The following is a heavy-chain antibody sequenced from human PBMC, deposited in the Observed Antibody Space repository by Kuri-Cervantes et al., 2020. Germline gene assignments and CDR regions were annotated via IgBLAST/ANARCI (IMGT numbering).Heavy chain of an antibody. CDR2: ISWNRGLI. CDR1: GFIFGDYA. V-gene: IGHV3-9*01. Sequence: SLKISCAASGFIFGDYALHGVRQVPGKGLEWVSSISWNRGLIAYAASVKGRFTISRDNAKNALYLEMNNLKPADTALYYCVKDRSSGSWHDAFEHWGQGTVVTVSS. D-gene: IGHD3-10*01. CDR3: VKDRSSGSWHDAFEH. J-gene: IGHJ3*01.